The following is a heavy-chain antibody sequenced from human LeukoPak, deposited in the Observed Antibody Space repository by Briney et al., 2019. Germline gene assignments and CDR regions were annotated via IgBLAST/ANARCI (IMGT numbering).Heavy chain of an antibody. V-gene: IGHV1-46*01. Sequence: GASVKVSCKASGYIFTSYYMHWVRQAPGQGLEWMGIINPSGGSTSYAQKFQGRVTMTRDTSTSTVYMELSSLRSEVTAVYYCASAMGVVDTERGVYFDYWGQGTLVTVYS. J-gene: IGHJ4*02. D-gene: IGHD5-12*01. CDR1: GYIFTSYY. CDR3: ASAMGVVDTERGVYFDY. CDR2: INPSGGST.